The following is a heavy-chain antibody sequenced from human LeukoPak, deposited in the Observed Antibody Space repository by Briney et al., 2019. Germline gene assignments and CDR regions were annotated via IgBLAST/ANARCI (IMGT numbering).Heavy chain of an antibody. CDR2: ISSSGSTI. CDR1: GFTFSSYE. Sequence: GGSLRLSCAASGFTFSSYEMNWVRQAPGKGLEWVSYISSSGSTIYYADSVKGRFTISRDNAKNSLDLHMNSLRAEDTAVYYCARLGDSSGWFYDYWGQGTLVTVSS. CDR3: ARLGDSSGWFYDY. J-gene: IGHJ4*02. D-gene: IGHD6-13*01. V-gene: IGHV3-48*03.